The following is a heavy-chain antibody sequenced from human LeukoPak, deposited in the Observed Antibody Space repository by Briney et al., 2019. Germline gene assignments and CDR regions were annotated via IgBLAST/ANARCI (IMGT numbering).Heavy chain of an antibody. J-gene: IGHJ4*02. D-gene: IGHD5-18*01. CDR3: ARGRGSRTGYNGDYFEF. Sequence: SVKASCKASGGTFSNYANNWVRQAPGQGLEWMGRITPILGLINYAQKFQGRVTITADKSTSTGYMEVTGLRSDDTAIYYCARGRGSRTGYNGDYFEFWGQRTLVTVSS. CDR1: GGTFSNYA. V-gene: IGHV1-69*04. CDR2: ITPILGLI.